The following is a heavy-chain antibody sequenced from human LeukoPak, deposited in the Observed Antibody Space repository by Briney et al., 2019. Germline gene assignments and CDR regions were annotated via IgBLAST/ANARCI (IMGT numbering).Heavy chain of an antibody. CDR3: ARQVLVISWYGFQH. D-gene: IGHD6-13*01. V-gene: IGHV6-1*01. Sequence: SQTLSLTCAISGDSVSSNSATWNWIRQSPSRGLEWLGRTYYRSKWYNDYAVSVKSRITINPDTSKNQFSLQLNSVTAADTAVYYCARQVLVISWYGFQHWGQGTLVTISS. CDR1: GDSVSSNSAT. J-gene: IGHJ1*01. CDR2: TYYRSKWYN.